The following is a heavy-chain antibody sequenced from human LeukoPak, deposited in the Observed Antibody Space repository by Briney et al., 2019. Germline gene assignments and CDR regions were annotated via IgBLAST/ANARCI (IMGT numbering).Heavy chain of an antibody. CDR1: GGSISSYY. CDR2: IYYSGST. D-gene: IGHD2-21*01. J-gene: IGHJ3*02. V-gene: IGHV4-59*01. CDR3: ARSPSLRVWAFDI. Sequence: SETLSLTCTVSGGSISSYYWSWIRQPPGKGLEWIGYIYYSGSTNYNPSLKSRVTISVDTSKNQFSLKLSSVTAADTAVYYCARSPSLRVWAFDIWGQGTMVTVSS.